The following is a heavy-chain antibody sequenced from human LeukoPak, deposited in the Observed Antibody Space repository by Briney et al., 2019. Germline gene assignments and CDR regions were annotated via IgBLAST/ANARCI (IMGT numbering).Heavy chain of an antibody. CDR2: INPHTGGT. Sequence: ASVRVSCKASGYTFTGYYMHWVRQAPGQGLEWMGWINPHTGGTNYARKFQGRVTMTRDTSITTAYLDLSSLRSDDTAIYYCARGGDAYINNWFDPWGQGTLVTVSS. CDR1: GYTFTGYY. J-gene: IGHJ5*02. D-gene: IGHD5-24*01. CDR3: ARGGDAYINNWFDP. V-gene: IGHV1-2*02.